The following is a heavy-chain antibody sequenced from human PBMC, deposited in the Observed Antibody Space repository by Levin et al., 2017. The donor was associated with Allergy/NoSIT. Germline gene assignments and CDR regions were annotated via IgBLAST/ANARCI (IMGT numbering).Heavy chain of an antibody. Sequence: SVKVSCKASGGTFSSYTISWVRQAPGQGLEWMGRIIPILGIANYAQKFQGRVTITADKSTSTAYMELSSLRSEDTAVYYCARVMVRGVIIASATWGQGTLVTVSS. D-gene: IGHD3-10*01. J-gene: IGHJ5*02. CDR3: ARVMVRGVIIASAT. V-gene: IGHV1-69*02. CDR2: IIPILGIA. CDR1: GGTFSSYT.